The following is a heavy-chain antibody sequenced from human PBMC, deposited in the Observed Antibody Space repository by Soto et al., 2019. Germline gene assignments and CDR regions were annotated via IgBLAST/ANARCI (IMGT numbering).Heavy chain of an antibody. Sequence: SETLSLTCTVAGSAINSTVYYWGWIRQPPGKGLEWIGSSNYGGPTYYSPSLQRRVTISLDTAKNHFSLNLRSVTAADTAVYYCARHGAYSTSVYYYYGMDVWGQGTTVTVSS. V-gene: IGHV4-39*01. J-gene: IGHJ6*02. CDR3: ARHGAYSTSVYYYYGMDV. CDR2: SNYGGPT. CDR1: GSAINSTVYY. D-gene: IGHD6-13*01.